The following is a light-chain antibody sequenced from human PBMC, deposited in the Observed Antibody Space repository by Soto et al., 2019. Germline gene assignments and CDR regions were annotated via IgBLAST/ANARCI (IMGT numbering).Light chain of an antibody. CDR1: QGISSY. V-gene: IGKV1-9*01. CDR2: AIS. J-gene: IGKJ4*01. CDR3: QQLNTYPVT. Sequence: DIQLTQSPSFLSASVGDRVTITCRASQGISSYLAWYQQKPGKAPKLLIYAISTFQSGVPSRFSGSGSGTEFTLTISSLQPEDFETYYCQQLNTYPVTFGGGTKVEIK.